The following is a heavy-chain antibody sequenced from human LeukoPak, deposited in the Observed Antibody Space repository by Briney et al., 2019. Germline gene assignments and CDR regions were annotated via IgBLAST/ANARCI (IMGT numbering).Heavy chain of an antibody. D-gene: IGHD4-11*01. Sequence: VASVKVSCKASGYTFNNNAMHWVRQAPGQGLEWMGWINAGSGDTKYSQKFQGRVTFVRDTPASTAYMELSSLRSEDTAVYYCAHDHSNYYYGMDVWGQGTTVTVSS. CDR1: GYTFNNNA. V-gene: IGHV1-3*01. J-gene: IGHJ6*02. CDR2: INAGSGDT. CDR3: AHDHSNYYYGMDV.